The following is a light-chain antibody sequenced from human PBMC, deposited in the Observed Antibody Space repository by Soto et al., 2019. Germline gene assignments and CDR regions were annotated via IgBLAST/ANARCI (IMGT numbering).Light chain of an antibody. Sequence: NQMTQSPSSLSASVGDSVTTTCRASLGIGKFLAWYQQRPGKVPKLLIYGASTLQSGVPSRFSGRGSVRDFTLTISSLQPEDVATYYCQKYNSFPLTFGQGTKVELK. J-gene: IGKJ1*01. CDR3: QKYNSFPLT. V-gene: IGKV1-27*01. CDR1: LGIGKF. CDR2: GAS.